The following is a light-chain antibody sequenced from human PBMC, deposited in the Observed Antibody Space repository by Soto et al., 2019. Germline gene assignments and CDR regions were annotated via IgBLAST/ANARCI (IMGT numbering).Light chain of an antibody. Sequence: DIPMTQSPSTLSASVGDRVISICRASQSISSWSACHQKQPGKAPKLLIYKASSLESGVPSRFSGSGSGTEFTLTISRLQPDDFATYYCQQYNSYLWTFGQGTKVDIK. CDR2: KAS. CDR1: QSISSW. J-gene: IGKJ1*01. CDR3: QQYNSYLWT. V-gene: IGKV1-5*03.